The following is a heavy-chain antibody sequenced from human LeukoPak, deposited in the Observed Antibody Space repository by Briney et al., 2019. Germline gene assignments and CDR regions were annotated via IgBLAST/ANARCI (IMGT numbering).Heavy chain of an antibody. CDR1: GGSISSGSYY. V-gene: IGHV4-61*02. CDR3: AREEDYYDSSGYYLY. Sequence: PSETLSLTCTVSGGSISSGSYYWSWIRQPPGKGLEWIGRIYTSGSTNYNPSLNSRDTIPVDTSKNQFSLKLSSVTAADTAVYYCAREEDYYDSSGYYLYWGQGTLVTVSS. CDR2: IYTSGST. J-gene: IGHJ4*02. D-gene: IGHD3-22*01.